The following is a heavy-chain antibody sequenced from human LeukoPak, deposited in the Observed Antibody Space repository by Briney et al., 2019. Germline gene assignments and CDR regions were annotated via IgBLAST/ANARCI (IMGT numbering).Heavy chain of an antibody. CDR3: ARGCALDIVVVPAAEVWFDP. Sequence: PSETLSLTCTVSGGSISSGGYYWSWIRQHPGKGLEWIGYICYSGGTYYNPSLKSRVTISVDTSKNQFSLKLSSVTAADTAVYYCARGCALDIVVVPAAEVWFDPWGQGTLVTVSS. J-gene: IGHJ5*02. V-gene: IGHV4-31*03. CDR1: GGSISSGGYY. D-gene: IGHD2-2*03. CDR2: ICYSGGT.